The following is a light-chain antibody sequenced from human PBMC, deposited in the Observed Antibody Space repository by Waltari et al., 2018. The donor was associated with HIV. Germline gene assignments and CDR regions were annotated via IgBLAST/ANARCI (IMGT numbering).Light chain of an antibody. CDR3: LQGTHWPPT. J-gene: IGKJ2*01. CDR1: QSLVFRDGNTF. Sequence: VVMTQSPRSLPVTLGQPASISCRSSQSLVFRDGNTFFHWFHQRPGQSPRRLIYQVSNGASGVPARFSGSGSGAYFTLKISRVESEDVGIYYCLQGTHWPPTFGEGANLEIK. V-gene: IGKV2-30*01. CDR2: QVS.